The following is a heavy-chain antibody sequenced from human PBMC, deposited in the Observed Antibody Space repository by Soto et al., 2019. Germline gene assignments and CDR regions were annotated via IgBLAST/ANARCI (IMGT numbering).Heavy chain of an antibody. Sequence: PSETLSLTCTVSGGSISSYYWSWIRQPPGKGLEWIGYIYYSGSTNYNPSLKSRVTISVDTSKNQFSLKLSSVTAADTAVYYCARGLLRYFDWFGFEWGGNYGMDVWGQGTTVTVSS. CDR2: IYYSGST. V-gene: IGHV4-59*01. CDR3: ARGLLRYFDWFGFEWGGNYGMDV. CDR1: GGSISSYY. J-gene: IGHJ6*02. D-gene: IGHD3-9*01.